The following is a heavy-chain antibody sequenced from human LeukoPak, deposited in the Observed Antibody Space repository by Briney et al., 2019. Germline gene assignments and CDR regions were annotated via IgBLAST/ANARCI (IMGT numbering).Heavy chain of an antibody. Sequence: SETLSLTCTVSGGSISSCSYYWGWIPQPPGQGLVWIGSIYYSGSTYYNPSLKRRVTISVDTSKNQCSLKLSSVTAADTAVHYCARHPIWFGELLPTFDYWGQGTLLTVSS. CDR1: GGSISSCSYY. D-gene: IGHD3-10*01. CDR3: ARHPIWFGELLPTFDY. J-gene: IGHJ4*02. CDR2: IYYSGST. V-gene: IGHV4-39*01.